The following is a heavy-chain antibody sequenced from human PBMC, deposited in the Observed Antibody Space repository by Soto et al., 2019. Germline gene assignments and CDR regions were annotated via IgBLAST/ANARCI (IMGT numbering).Heavy chain of an antibody. CDR3: ARALFFPGHPEPKKGLDT. V-gene: IGHV1-69*06. J-gene: IGHJ5*02. D-gene: IGHD2-15*01. CDR1: GGTFSSYA. Sequence: SVKVSCKASGGTFSSYAISWVRQAPGQGLEWMGGIIPIFGTANYAQKFQGRVTITADKSTSTAYMELSSLRSEDTAVYYCARALFFPGHPEPKKGLDTWGQATLLTVSS. CDR2: IIPIFGTA.